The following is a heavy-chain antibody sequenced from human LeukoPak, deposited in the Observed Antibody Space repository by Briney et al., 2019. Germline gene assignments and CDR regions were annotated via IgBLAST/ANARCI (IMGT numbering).Heavy chain of an antibody. CDR2: ITGSAIGT. CDR1: GHTFSKYA. V-gene: IGHV3-23*01. CDR3: VKESRIVVVPIANWFVL. D-gene: IGHD2-2*01. J-gene: IGHJ5*02. Sequence: GGSLRLSCAPSGHTFSKYAMAWVRRAPGKGREWVSAITGSAIGTYYAVSVEGRFTLSRDNSKNTLYLDMNSLEVEDTAMYYCVKESRIVVVPIANWFVLWGQGTLVTVSS.